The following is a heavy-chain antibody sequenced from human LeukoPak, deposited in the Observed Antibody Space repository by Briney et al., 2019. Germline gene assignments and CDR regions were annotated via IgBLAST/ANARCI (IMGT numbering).Heavy chain of an antibody. D-gene: IGHD3-22*01. CDR3: ARDLGYSPDY. J-gene: IGHJ4*02. CDR1: GFTFSTHS. CDR2: IWSDGSIK. Sequence: GGSLRLSCAVSGFTFSTHSMNWVRQAPGKGLEWVAVIWSDGSIKFYADSVKGRFTISRDNSKNTLYLQMDSLRAEDTAVYYCARDLGYSPDYWGQGTLVTVSS. V-gene: IGHV3-33*08.